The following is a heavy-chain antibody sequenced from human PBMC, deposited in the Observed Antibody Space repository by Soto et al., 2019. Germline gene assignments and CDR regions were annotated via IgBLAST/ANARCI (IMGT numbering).Heavy chain of an antibody. CDR3: TKRRNVLRFLEWSSGMEV. D-gene: IGHD3-3*01. V-gene: IGHV3-30*18. Sequence: QVQLVESGGGVVQPGRSLRLSCAASGFTFSNYGMHWVRQAPGKGLEWVAFISDDGSNKYYADSMKGRFTMSRDNSKRTLYLQMNSLRVEDTAVYYCTKRRNVLRFLEWSSGMEVWGQGTTVTVSS. CDR1: GFTFSNYG. J-gene: IGHJ6*02. CDR2: ISDDGSNK.